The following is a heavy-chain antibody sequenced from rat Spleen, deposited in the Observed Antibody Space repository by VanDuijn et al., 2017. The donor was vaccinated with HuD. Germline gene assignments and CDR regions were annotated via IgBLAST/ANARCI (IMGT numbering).Heavy chain of an antibody. V-gene: IGHV5-31*01. CDR1: GFTFNNYW. D-gene: IGHD1-11*01. CDR3: ARRHYGYTDYFDY. J-gene: IGHJ2*01. CDR2: ITNASGRT. Sequence: EVQLVESGGGFVQPGGSLRLSCAASGFTFNNYWMTWIRQAPGKGLEWVASITNASGRTYYRDSVKGRFTISRDIAKSTLYLQMDSLGSEDTATYYCARRHYGYTDYFDYWGQGVMVTVSS.